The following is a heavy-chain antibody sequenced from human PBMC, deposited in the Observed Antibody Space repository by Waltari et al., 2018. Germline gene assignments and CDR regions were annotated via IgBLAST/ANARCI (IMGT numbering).Heavy chain of an antibody. J-gene: IGHJ4*02. Sequence: EVQLVESGGGLIQPGGSLRLSCAASGFTVSSNYMSWVRQAPGKGLEWVSVIYSGGSTYYADSVKGRFTISRDNSKNTLYLQMNSLRAEDTAVYYCARDPIVGATRPAIYFDYWGQGTLVTVSS. CDR3: ARDPIVGATRPAIYFDY. D-gene: IGHD1-26*01. V-gene: IGHV3-53*01. CDR1: GFTVSSNY. CDR2: IYSGGST.